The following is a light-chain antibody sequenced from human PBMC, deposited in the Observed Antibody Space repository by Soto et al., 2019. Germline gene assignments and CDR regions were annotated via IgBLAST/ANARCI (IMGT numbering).Light chain of an antibody. CDR1: HSLIKW. Sequence: DIQMTQSPSSLSASVGDRVTITCRASHSLIKWLAWYQQKPGKAPKLLIYEASTLQSGVPSRFSGSGSGTSFSLTVRSLQPEDFATYYCQQSFNLPRTFGPGTKVDIK. CDR2: EAS. CDR3: QQSFNLPRT. V-gene: IGKV1-5*03. J-gene: IGKJ1*01.